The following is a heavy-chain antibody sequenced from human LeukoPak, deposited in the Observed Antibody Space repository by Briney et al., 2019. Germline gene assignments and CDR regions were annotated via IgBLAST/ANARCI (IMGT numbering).Heavy chain of an antibody. J-gene: IGHJ4*02. D-gene: IGHD6-13*01. CDR1: GFTFSTYN. CDR3: AKDAAAAGSAYYFEY. V-gene: IGHV3-23*01. CDR2: ISGSGGIT. Sequence: PGRSLRLSCAASGFTFSTYNMNWVRQAPGKGLEWVSVISGSGGITYYEDSVKGRFTISRDNSKNTLYLQMNSLRADDTAIYYCAKDAAAAGSAYYFEYWGQGTLVTVSS.